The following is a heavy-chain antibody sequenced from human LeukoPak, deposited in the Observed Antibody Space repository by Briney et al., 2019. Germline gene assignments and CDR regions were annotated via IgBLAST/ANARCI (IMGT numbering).Heavy chain of an antibody. Sequence: ASVKVSCKASGYTFTSYGISWVRQAPGQGLEWMGWISAYNGNTNYAQKLQGRVTMTTDTSTSTAYMELRSLRSDDTAVYYRASLVGVRPGGGYNWFDPWGQGTLVTVSS. V-gene: IGHV1-18*01. CDR3: ASLVGVRPGGGYNWFDP. CDR1: GYTFTSYG. CDR2: ISAYNGNT. J-gene: IGHJ5*02. D-gene: IGHD1-26*01.